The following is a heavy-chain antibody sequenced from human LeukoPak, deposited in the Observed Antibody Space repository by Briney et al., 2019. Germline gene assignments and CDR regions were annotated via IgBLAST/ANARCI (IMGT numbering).Heavy chain of an antibody. Sequence: PGGSLRLSCTASGFTFGDYAMSWFRQAPGKGLEWVGFIRSKAYGGTTEYAASVKGRFTISRDDSKSIAYLQMNSLKTEDTAVYYCTRLYDSSGYYDAFDIWGQGTMVTVSS. D-gene: IGHD3-22*01. J-gene: IGHJ3*02. CDR3: TRLYDSSGYYDAFDI. CDR1: GFTFGDYA. CDR2: IRSKAYGGTT. V-gene: IGHV3-49*03.